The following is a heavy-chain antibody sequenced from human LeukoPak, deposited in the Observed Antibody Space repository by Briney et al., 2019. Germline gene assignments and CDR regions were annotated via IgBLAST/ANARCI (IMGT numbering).Heavy chain of an antibody. CDR1: GFSISSGSYD. CDR3: ARSWDNWNFFDY. J-gene: IGHJ4*02. Sequence: SQTLSLTCTGSGFSISSGSYDWRWLRQPAGKGLEWIGRIYTSGSTNYNPSLKSRVTISVDTSKNQFSLKLSSVTAAHTAVYYCARSWDNWNFFDYWGQGTLVTVSS. D-gene: IGHD1-20*01. CDR2: IYTSGST. V-gene: IGHV4-61*02.